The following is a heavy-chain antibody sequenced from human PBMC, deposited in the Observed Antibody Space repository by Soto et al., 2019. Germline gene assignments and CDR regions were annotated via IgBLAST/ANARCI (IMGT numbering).Heavy chain of an antibody. Sequence: SETLSLTCTVSGGSISSYYWSWIRQPPGKGLEWIGYIYYSGSTNYNPSLKSRVTIAVDTSKNHFSLKLSSVTAADTAVYYCARGGEWELSTYWFDPWGQGTLVTVVS. D-gene: IGHD1-26*01. CDR2: IYYSGST. CDR1: GGSISSYY. J-gene: IGHJ5*02. CDR3: ARGGEWELSTYWFDP. V-gene: IGHV4-59*01.